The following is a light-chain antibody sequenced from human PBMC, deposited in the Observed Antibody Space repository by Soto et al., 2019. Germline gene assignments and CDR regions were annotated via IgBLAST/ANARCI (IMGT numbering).Light chain of an antibody. CDR3: SSYAGSNFWV. Sequence: QSALTQPPSASGSPGQSVTISCTGTSSDVGGYDYVSWYQQHPGKAPKVIIYEVSKRPSGVPDRVSGSKSGNTASLTVSGLQDEDEADYYCSSYAGSNFWVFGGGTQLTVL. J-gene: IGLJ3*02. V-gene: IGLV2-8*01. CDR1: SSDVGGYDY. CDR2: EVS.